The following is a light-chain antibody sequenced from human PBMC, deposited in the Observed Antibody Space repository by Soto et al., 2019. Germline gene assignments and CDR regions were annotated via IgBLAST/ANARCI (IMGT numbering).Light chain of an antibody. CDR2: AAS. Sequence: DIQLTQSPSFLSASVGDRVTITCRASQGISSYLAWYQQKPGKAPKLLIYAASTLQSGVPSRFSGSGSGTEFTLTISSLQPEDLATYYCQQRNSYPLTFGGGTKVEIK. CDR1: QGISSY. V-gene: IGKV1-9*01. J-gene: IGKJ4*01. CDR3: QQRNSYPLT.